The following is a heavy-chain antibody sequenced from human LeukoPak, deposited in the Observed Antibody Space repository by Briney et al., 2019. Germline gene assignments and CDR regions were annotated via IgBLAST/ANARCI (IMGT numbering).Heavy chain of an antibody. V-gene: IGHV1-69*13. Sequence: ASVKVSCKASGGTFSSYAISWVRQAPGQGLEWMGGIIPIFGTANYAQKFQGRVTITADESTSTAYMELSSLRSEDTAVYYCARHKPPVRGVIIPTYYYYGMDVWGQGTTVTVSS. CDR2: IIPIFGTA. CDR3: ARHKPPVRGVIIPTYYYYGMDV. CDR1: GGTFSSYA. J-gene: IGHJ6*02. D-gene: IGHD3-10*01.